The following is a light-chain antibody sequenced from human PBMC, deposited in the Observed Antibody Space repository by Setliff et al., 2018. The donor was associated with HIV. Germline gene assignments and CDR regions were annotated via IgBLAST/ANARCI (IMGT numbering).Light chain of an antibody. J-gene: IGLJ1*01. CDR2: DVR. V-gene: IGLV2-23*02. Sequence: LTQPASVSGSPGQSITISCTGSSSDIGSYNYVSWYQQHPGKVPKVIIYDVRKRPSGVSGRFSGSKSANTASLTISGLQAEDEATYYCSSYVNINTLVFGSGTKVTVL. CDR3: SSYVNINTLV. CDR1: SSDIGSYNY.